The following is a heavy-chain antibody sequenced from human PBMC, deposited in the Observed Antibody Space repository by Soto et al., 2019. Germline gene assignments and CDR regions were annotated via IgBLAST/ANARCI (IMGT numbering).Heavy chain of an antibody. CDR1: GFTVSSNY. J-gene: IGHJ6*02. CDR3: ARTGEDDYYYYGMDV. V-gene: IGHV3-66*01. Sequence: GGSLRLSCAASGFTVSSNYMSWVRQAPGKGLEWVSVIYSGGSTYYADSVKGRFTISRDNSKNTLYLQMNSLRAEDTAVYYCARTGEDDYYYYGMDVWGQGTTVTVSS. CDR2: IYSGGST. D-gene: IGHD1-26*01.